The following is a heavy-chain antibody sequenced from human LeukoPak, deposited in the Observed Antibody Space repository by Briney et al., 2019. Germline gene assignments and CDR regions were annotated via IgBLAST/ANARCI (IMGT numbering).Heavy chain of an antibody. V-gene: IGHV3-9*01. Sequence: GGSLRLSCAASGFTFDDYAMHWVRQAPGKGLEWVSGISWNSGSIGYADSVKGRFTISRDNAKNSLYLQMNSLRAEDTAVYYCARSVEGYCSGGSCYSYYYYMDVWGKGTTVTVSS. D-gene: IGHD2-15*01. CDR2: ISWNSGSI. J-gene: IGHJ6*03. CDR1: GFTFDDYA. CDR3: ARSVEGYCSGGSCYSYYYYMDV.